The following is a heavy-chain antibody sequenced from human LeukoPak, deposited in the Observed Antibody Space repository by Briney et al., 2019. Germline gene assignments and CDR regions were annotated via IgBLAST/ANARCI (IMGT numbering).Heavy chain of an antibody. D-gene: IGHD3-9*01. J-gene: IGHJ4*02. CDR3: ARDPGDTDWYNFDF. V-gene: IGHV4-59*11. CDR1: GGSLSGHF. CDR2: IHSSGST. Sequence: SETLSLTCTVSGGSLSGHFWSWFRRPPGKGLEKVGYIHSSGSTNYNPSYKSRVTVSLEMSKNQFSLSLSYVTAADTAVYYCARDPGDTDWYNFDFWGQGILVTVSS.